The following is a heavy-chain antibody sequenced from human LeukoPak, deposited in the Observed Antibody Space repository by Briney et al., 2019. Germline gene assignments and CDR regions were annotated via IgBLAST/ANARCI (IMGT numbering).Heavy chain of an antibody. Sequence: SETLSLTCAVSGGSISGYYWGWIRQPPGKGLEYIGFIFYSGTTNYNPSLKSRVTISVDTSKNQFSLKLSSVTAADTAVYYCARFLRGATNALEIWGQGTMVTVSS. CDR1: GGSISGYY. V-gene: IGHV4-59*01. J-gene: IGHJ3*02. CDR2: IFYSGTT. D-gene: IGHD1-26*01. CDR3: ARFLRGATNALEI.